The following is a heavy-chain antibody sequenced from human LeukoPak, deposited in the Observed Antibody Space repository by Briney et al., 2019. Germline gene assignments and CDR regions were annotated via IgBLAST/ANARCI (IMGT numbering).Heavy chain of an antibody. J-gene: IGHJ4*02. V-gene: IGHV1-2*02. Sequence: GASVKVSCKPSGYTFTAYYVHWVRQAPGQGLEWMGWINPSSGDTNCAQNFQGRVTMTRDTSISTAYMEVSRLSSDDTAMYYCARGRVGAFDVWGQGTLVTVSS. CDR3: ARGRVGAFDV. CDR1: GYTFTAYY. CDR2: INPSSGDT. D-gene: IGHD1-26*01.